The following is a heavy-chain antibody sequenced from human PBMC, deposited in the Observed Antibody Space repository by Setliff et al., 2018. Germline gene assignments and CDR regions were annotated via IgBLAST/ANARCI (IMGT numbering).Heavy chain of an antibody. Sequence: ASVKVSWKASGYSFIDYYIHWVRQAPGQGPEWMGRVNPKNGGILYSQKFEGRVSMTGDRTISTVYMDLRSLTFDDTAVYYCARPRSNYNRGAFSIWGQGTMVTVSS. CDR3: ARPRSNYNRGAFSI. V-gene: IGHV1-2*06. CDR2: VNPKNGGI. D-gene: IGHD3-10*01. CDR1: GYSFIDYY. J-gene: IGHJ3*02.